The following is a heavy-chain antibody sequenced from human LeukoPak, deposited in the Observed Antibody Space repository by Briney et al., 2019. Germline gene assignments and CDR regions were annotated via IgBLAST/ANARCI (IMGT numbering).Heavy chain of an antibody. D-gene: IGHD6-13*01. CDR2: IVPSGST. V-gene: IGHV4-4*07. CDR3: AKEGAAPGPDFDY. Sequence: SETLSLTCTVSGASIRNYYWSWIRQPAGKGLEWIRRIVPSGSTNYNPPLKSRVTMSVDTSKNQFSLKLNSVTAADTAVYYCAKEGAAPGPDFDYWGQGTLVIVSS. J-gene: IGHJ4*02. CDR1: GASIRNYY.